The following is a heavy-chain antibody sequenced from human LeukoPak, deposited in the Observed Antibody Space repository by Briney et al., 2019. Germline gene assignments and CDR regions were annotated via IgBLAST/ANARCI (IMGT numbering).Heavy chain of an antibody. J-gene: IGHJ4*02. CDR2: IVVGSGNT. V-gene: IGHV1-58*02. Sequence: SVKVSCKASGFTFTSSAMQWVRQARGQRLEWIGWIVVGSGNTNYAQKFQERVTITRDMSTSTAYMELSSLRSEDTAVYYCAALSRYTSTPFDYWGQGTLVTVSS. CDR3: AALSRYTSTPFDY. D-gene: IGHD1-1*01. CDR1: GFTFTSSA.